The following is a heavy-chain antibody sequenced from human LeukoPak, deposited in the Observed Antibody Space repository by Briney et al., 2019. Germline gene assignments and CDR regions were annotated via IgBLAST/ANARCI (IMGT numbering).Heavy chain of an antibody. CDR2: IYTSGST. CDR1: GGSISTYY. J-gene: IGHJ4*02. D-gene: IGHD2-15*01. V-gene: IGHV4-4*07. CDR3: ARRKGYCSGGSCSDY. Sequence: PSETLSLTCTVSGGSISTYYWSWIRQPAGKGLEWIGRIYTSGSTNYNPSLKTRVTIPVDTSKNQFSLKLSSVTAADTAVYYCARRKGYCSGGSCSDYWGQGTLVTVSS.